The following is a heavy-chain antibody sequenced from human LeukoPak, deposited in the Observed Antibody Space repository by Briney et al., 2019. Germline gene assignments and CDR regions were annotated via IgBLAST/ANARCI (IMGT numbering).Heavy chain of an antibody. J-gene: IGHJ4*02. D-gene: IGHD6-19*01. CDR2: IYYSGST. Sequence: SETLSLTCTVSGGSISSHYWSWIRQPPGKGLEWIGSIYYSGSTYYNPSLKSRVTISVDTSKNQFSLKLSSVTAADTAVYYCAREAVALDYWGQGTLVTVSS. V-gene: IGHV4-39*07. CDR3: AREAVALDY. CDR1: GGSISSHY.